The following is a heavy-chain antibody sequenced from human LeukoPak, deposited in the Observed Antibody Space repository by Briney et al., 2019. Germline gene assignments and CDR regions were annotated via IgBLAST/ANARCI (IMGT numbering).Heavy chain of an antibody. V-gene: IGHV1-8*01. Sequence: ASVKVSRKASGYTFTSYDINWVRRAPGQGLEWMGWMNPNSGNTGYAQKFQGRVTMTRNTAMSTAYMELSSLRFEDTAVYYCATGVAVVASTDSWGQGTLVTVSS. J-gene: IGHJ5*01. CDR3: ATGVAVVASTDS. CDR2: MNPNSGNT. CDR1: GYTFTSYD. D-gene: IGHD2-15*01.